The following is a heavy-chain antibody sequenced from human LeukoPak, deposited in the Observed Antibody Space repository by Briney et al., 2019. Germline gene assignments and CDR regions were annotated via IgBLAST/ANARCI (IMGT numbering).Heavy chain of an antibody. CDR2: ISSSSSYI. D-gene: IGHD3-10*01. V-gene: IGHV3-21*01. J-gene: IGHJ4*02. CDR1: GFTFSSYS. Sequence: GRSLRLSCAASGFTFSSYSMNWVRQAPGKGLEWVSSISSSSSYIYYADSVKGRFTISRDNAKNSLYLQMNSLRAEDTAVYYCARDNLLLYYFDYWGQGTLVTVSS. CDR3: ARDNLLLYYFDY.